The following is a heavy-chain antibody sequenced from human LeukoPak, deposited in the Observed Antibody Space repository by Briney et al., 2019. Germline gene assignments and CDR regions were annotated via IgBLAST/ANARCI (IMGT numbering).Heavy chain of an antibody. CDR3: ARDRDGVAVAGTDY. V-gene: IGHV4-4*07. CDR1: GGSISSCY. CDR2: IYTSGST. J-gene: IGHJ4*02. Sequence: SETLSLTCTVSGGSISSCYWSWIRQPAGQGLEWIGRIYTSGSTNYNPSLKSRVTMSVDTSKNQFSLKLSSVTAADTAVYYCARDRDGVAVAGTDYWGQGTLVTVSS. D-gene: IGHD6-19*01.